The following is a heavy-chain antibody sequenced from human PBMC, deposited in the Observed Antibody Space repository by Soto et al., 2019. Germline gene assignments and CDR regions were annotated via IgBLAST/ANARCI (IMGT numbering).Heavy chain of an antibody. CDR3: ARVTPLTIFGVVNSAFDI. V-gene: IGHV1-69*13. J-gene: IGHJ3*02. D-gene: IGHD3-3*01. CDR2: IIPIFGTA. CDR1: GGTFSSYA. Sequence: ASVKVSCKASGGTFSSYAISWVRQAPGQGLEWMGGIIPIFGTANYAQKFQGRVTITADEPTSTAYMELSSLRSEDTAVYYCARVTPLTIFGVVNSAFDIWGQGTMVTVSS.